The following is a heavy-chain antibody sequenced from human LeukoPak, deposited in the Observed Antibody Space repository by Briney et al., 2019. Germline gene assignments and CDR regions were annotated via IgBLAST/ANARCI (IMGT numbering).Heavy chain of an antibody. CDR3: ARDQYSSGWFDPVDY. CDR1: GFTFSSYS. CDR2: ISSSSSYV. D-gene: IGHD6-19*01. V-gene: IGHV3-21*01. J-gene: IGHJ4*02. Sequence: GGSLGLSCAASGFTFSSYSMNWVRQAPGKGLEWVSSISSSSSYVYYADSVKGRFTISRDNAKNSLYLQMNSLRAEDTAVYYCARDQYSSGWFDPVDYWGQGTLVTVSS.